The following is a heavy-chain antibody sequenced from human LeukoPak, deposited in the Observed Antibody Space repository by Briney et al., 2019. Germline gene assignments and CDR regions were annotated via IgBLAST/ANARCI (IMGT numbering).Heavy chain of an antibody. CDR3: ARDVVVPATANYYHYYYYMDV. CDR1: GGSISTFY. V-gene: IGHV4-4*07. J-gene: IGHJ6*03. D-gene: IGHD2-2*01. CDR2: IYSSGST. Sequence: SETLSLTCTVSGGSISTFYWSWIRQPAGKGLEWLGRIYSSGSTNYNPSLKSRVTMSVDTSKNQFSLKLSSVTAADTAVYYCARDVVVPATANYYHYYYYMDVWGKGTAVTVSS.